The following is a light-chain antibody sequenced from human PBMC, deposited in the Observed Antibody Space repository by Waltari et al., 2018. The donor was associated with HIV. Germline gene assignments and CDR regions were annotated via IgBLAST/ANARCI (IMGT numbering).Light chain of an antibody. CDR1: QSVSSN. J-gene: IGKJ2*01. Sequence: EIVVTQSPVTLSVSHGERATRSCRASQSVSSNLAWYQQKPGQAPRLLIYGASTRATGIPARFSGSGSGTEFTLTISSLQSEDFAVYYCQQYNNWPRTFGQGTKLEIK. CDR3: QQYNNWPRT. V-gene: IGKV3-15*01. CDR2: GAS.